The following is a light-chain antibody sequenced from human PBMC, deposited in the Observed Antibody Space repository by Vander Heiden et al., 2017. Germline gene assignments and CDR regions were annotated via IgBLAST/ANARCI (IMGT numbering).Light chain of an antibody. CDR3: QRYNSYPLT. V-gene: IGKV1-5*03. Sequence: DIHMTQSPFTLSASLGARVTTTCLVSQSFRSWLACLQQKPGNTPKLHLTRAPSLGSGVPSRFSGSGSGTAFTLTISRLQPDDFATCYCQRYNSYPLTFGGGTKVEIK. CDR2: RAP. J-gene: IGKJ4*01. CDR1: QSFRSW.